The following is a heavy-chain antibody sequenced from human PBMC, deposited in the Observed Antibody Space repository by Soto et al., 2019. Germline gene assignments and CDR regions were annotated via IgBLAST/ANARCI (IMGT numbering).Heavy chain of an antibody. CDR2: INSGNGNT. CDR3: ARDMGYCSSSSCYNPLFDY. D-gene: IGHD2-2*02. Sequence: QVQLVQSGAEVKKPGASVKVSCKASGYTFTSYAMHWVRQAPGQRLERMGWINSGNGNTKYSQKFQGRVTITRDTSASTAYMELSSLRSEDTAVYYCARDMGYCSSSSCYNPLFDYWGQGTLVTVSS. CDR1: GYTFTSYA. V-gene: IGHV1-3*01. J-gene: IGHJ4*02.